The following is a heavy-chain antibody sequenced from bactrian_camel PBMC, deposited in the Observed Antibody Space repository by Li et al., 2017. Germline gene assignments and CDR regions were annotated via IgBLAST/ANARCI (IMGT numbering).Heavy chain of an antibody. CDR3: AADTTVPRWNRFLSSQWKY. Sequence: HVQLVESGGGSVQAGGSLTLSCKVSGYDISTYSLAWFRQHPSGNGRQGIAAVDSDGTTTYADSSKGRFTISRDSAKNTLDLQMNSLKPEDTGNYYCAADTTVPRWNRFLSSQWKYWGQGTQVTVS. CDR1: GYDISTYS. J-gene: IGHJ4*01. V-gene: IGHV3S53*01. D-gene: IGHD1*01. CDR2: VDSDGTT.